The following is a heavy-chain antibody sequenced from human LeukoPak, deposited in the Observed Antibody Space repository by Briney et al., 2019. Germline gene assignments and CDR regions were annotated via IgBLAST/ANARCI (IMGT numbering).Heavy chain of an antibody. CDR3: AREEWFYP. Sequence: SQTLSLTCTVSGGSISSGDYYWSWIRQPPGKGLEWIVYIYYSGSTYYNPSLERRVTLSVNTSENQFSLKLSSVTAADTAVYYCAREEWFYPWGQGTLVTVSS. J-gene: IGHJ5*02. CDR2: IYYSGST. V-gene: IGHV4-30-4*08. CDR1: GGSISSGDYY.